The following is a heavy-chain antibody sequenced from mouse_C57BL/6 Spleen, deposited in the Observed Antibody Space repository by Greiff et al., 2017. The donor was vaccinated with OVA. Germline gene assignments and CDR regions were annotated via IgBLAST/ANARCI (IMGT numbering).Heavy chain of an antibody. D-gene: IGHD1-1*01. J-gene: IGHJ2*01. CDR1: GFTFSDYY. CDR2: INYDGSST. V-gene: IGHV5-16*01. Sequence: EVQRVESEGGLVQPGSSMKLSCTASGFTFSDYYMAWVRQVPEKGLEWVANINYDGSSTYYLDSLKSRFIISRDNAKNILYLQMSSLKSEDTATYYCAREGNYYGSSSYYFDYWGQGTTLTVSS. CDR3: AREGNYYGSSSYYFDY.